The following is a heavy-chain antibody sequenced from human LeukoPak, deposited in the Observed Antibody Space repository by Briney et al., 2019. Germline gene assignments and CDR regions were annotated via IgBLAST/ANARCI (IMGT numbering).Heavy chain of an antibody. D-gene: IGHD2-15*01. CDR2: ISTYDHDT. CDR3: VRDYFCSGGTCDDCFDP. V-gene: IGHV1-18*01. CDR1: GYTFTNFG. Sequence: ASVKVSCKASGYTFTNFGISWVRQAPGQGLEWMAWISTYDHDTNYAQKFRGRVTMTTDTSTSTAYMELRSLGSDDTAVYYCVRDYFCSGGTCDDCFDPWGQGTLVTVSS. J-gene: IGHJ5*02.